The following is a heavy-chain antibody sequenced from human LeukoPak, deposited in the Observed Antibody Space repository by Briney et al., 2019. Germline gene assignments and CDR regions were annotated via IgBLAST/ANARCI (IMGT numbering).Heavy chain of an antibody. V-gene: IGHV3-30*02. CDR3: AKEGDGTRWSAFDV. Sequence: PGGSLRLSCAASGFTFSSYGMHWVRQAPGKGLEWVAFIRYDGSNKYYADSVQGRFTISRDNSKNTVSLQMNSLRAEDTAVYYCAKEGDGTRWSAFDVWGQGTMVTVSS. J-gene: IGHJ3*01. CDR1: GFTFSSYG. CDR2: IRYDGSNK. D-gene: IGHD2-21*01.